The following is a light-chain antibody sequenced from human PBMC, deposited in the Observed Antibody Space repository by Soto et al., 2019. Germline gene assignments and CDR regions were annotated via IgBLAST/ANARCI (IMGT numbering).Light chain of an antibody. V-gene: IGLV7-46*01. CDR2: DTT. CDR3: LLSYSGARV. J-gene: IGLJ3*02. Sequence: QAVVTQEPSLTVSPGGTVTLTCGSSTGAVTSGHYPYWFQQKPGQAPRTLIYDTTNKPSWTPARFSGSLLGDKAALTLSGAHPEDEAEYYCLLSYSGARVFGGGTKVTVL. CDR1: TGAVTSGHY.